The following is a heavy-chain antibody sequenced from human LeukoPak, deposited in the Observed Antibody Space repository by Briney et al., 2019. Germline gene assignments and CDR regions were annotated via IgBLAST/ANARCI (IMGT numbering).Heavy chain of an antibody. CDR3: ARDRGVTYFDY. D-gene: IGHD2-21*02. V-gene: IGHV4-30-4*01. J-gene: IGHJ4*02. Sequence: SETLSLTCTVSGGSISSGDYYWSWIRRPPGKGLEWIGYIYYSGSTYYNPSLKSRVTISVDTSKNQFSLKLSSVTAADTAVYYCARDRGVTYFDYWGQGTLVTVSS. CDR1: GGSISSGDYY. CDR2: IYYSGST.